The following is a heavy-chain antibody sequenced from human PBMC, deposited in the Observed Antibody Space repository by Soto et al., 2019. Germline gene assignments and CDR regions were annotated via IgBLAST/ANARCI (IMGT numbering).Heavy chain of an antibody. V-gene: IGHV5-51*01. D-gene: IGHD6-13*01. CDR2: IYPGDSDT. CDR1: VDSLTRYL. J-gene: IGHJ6*02. Sequence: GAAHNLSDKGSVDSLTRYLFASVRQIPGKGLECMGIIYPGDSDTRYSPSFQGQVTISADNSISTAYLQWSSLKASDTAMYYCTRTAADGKYYHCRDSWLQGTTVTVS. CDR3: TRTAADGKYYHCRDS.